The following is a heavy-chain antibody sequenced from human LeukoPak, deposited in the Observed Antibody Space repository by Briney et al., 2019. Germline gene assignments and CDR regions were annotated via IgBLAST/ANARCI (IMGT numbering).Heavy chain of an antibody. J-gene: IGHJ4*02. CDR1: GYSISSGYY. CDR2: IYHSGST. Sequence: TSETLSLTCDVPGYSISSGYYWGWIRQPPGKGLEWIGSIYHSGSTYYNPSLKSRVTISVDTSKNQFSLKLSSVTAADTAVYYCARPGAVYDYVSFDYWGQGTLVTVSS. D-gene: IGHD3-16*01. CDR3: ARPGAVYDYVSFDY. V-gene: IGHV4-38-2*01.